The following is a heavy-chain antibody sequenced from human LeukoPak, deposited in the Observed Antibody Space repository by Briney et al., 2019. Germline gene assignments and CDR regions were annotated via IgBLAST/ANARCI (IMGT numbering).Heavy chain of an antibody. J-gene: IGHJ3*02. Sequence: ASEKVSCKAPGYSFTDYYIQWVRQAPRQGLEWMGWINPNSCATKYAQKFQGRVTMTRDTSISTVYMELSRLRSDDTAVYYCARVRLRATGYDALDIWGQGTMVTVSS. CDR1: GYSFTDYY. CDR2: INPNSCAT. D-gene: IGHD1-26*01. CDR3: ARVRLRATGYDALDI. V-gene: IGHV1-2*02.